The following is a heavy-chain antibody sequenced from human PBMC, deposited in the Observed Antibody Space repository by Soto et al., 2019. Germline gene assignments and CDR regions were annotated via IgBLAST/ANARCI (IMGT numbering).Heavy chain of an antibody. J-gene: IGHJ5*02. V-gene: IGHV1-3*01. CDR3: VRRHVSATGIDWFDP. Sequence: ASVKVSCKASGYTFTSYGIHWVRQAPGQRLEWMGWINAANGDTKYSPKFHGRVTITRDTSASTAYMELSSLRSEDTAVYYCVRRHVSATGIDWFDPWGQGTLVTVS. D-gene: IGHD6-13*01. CDR1: GYTFTSYG. CDR2: INAANGDT.